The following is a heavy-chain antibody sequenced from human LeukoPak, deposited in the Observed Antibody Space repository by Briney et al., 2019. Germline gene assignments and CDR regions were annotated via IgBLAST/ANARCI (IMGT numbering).Heavy chain of an antibody. Sequence: GGSLRLSCAASGFAFSGYEMYWVRQAPGKGLEWVSYISTTGSTIYYADSVKGRFTISRDNAQNSLYLQMNSLRAEDTAVYYCARGDDYGDSLLAYWGQGTLVTVSS. D-gene: IGHD4-17*01. CDR3: ARGDDYGDSLLAY. CDR1: GFAFSGYE. CDR2: ISTTGSTI. J-gene: IGHJ4*02. V-gene: IGHV3-48*03.